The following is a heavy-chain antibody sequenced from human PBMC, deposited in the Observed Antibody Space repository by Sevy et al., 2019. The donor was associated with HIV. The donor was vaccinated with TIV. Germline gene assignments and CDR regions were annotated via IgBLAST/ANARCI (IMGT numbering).Heavy chain of an antibody. CDR1: GFTFSSYW. Sequence: GGSLRLSCAASGFTFSSYWMSWVRQAPGKGLEWVANIKQDGSEKYYVDSVKGRFTISRDNAKNSLYPQMNSLRAEDTAVYYCARTYDFWSGYYGYYFDYWGQGTLVTVSS. J-gene: IGHJ4*02. D-gene: IGHD3-3*01. CDR3: ARTYDFWSGYYGYYFDY. V-gene: IGHV3-7*03. CDR2: IKQDGSEK.